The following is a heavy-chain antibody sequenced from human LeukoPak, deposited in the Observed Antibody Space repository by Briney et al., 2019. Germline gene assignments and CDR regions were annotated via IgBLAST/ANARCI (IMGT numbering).Heavy chain of an antibody. J-gene: IGHJ4*02. CDR2: IYHSGST. CDR3: ARDGSKVY. Sequence: PSQTLSLTCTVSGGSISSGGYYWSWIRQPPGKGLEWIGYIYHSGSTYYNPSLKSRVTISVDRSKNQFSLKLSSVTAADTAVYYCARDGSKVYWGQGTLVTVSS. CDR1: GGSISSGGYY. V-gene: IGHV4-30-2*01.